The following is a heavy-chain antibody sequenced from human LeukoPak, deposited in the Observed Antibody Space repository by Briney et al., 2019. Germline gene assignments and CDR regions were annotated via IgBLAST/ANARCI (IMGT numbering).Heavy chain of an antibody. J-gene: IGHJ4*02. V-gene: IGHV4-39*01. CDR3: ARGGQQLATGD. D-gene: IGHD6-13*01. Sequence: SETLSLTCSVCGGSLSSSSHYWGWIRQPPGKGLEWIGSIYYSGSTYYNPSLKSRVTISVDTSKNQFCLKLSSVTAADTAVYCCARGGQQLATGDWGQGTLVTVSS. CDR2: IYYSGST. CDR1: GGSLSSSSHY.